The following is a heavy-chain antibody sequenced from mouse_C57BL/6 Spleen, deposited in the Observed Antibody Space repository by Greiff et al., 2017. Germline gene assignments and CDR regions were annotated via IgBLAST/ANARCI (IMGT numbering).Heavy chain of an antibody. CDR1: GFNIKDYS. J-gene: IGHJ4*01. V-gene: IGHV14-2*01. D-gene: IGHD2-1*01. CDR3: ARFGNYVYYTMDY. Sequence: VQLQQSGAELVKPGASVKLSCTASGFNIKDYSMHWVKQRTEQGLAWIGRIDPEDGETKYAPKFPGKATITADTSTNTAYLQLSSLTSEDTAVYYCARFGNYVYYTMDYWGQGTSVTVAS. CDR2: IDPEDGET.